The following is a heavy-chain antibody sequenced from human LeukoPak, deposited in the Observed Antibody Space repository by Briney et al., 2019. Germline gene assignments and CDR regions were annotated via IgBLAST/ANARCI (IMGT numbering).Heavy chain of an antibody. Sequence: ASVKVSCKASGYTFTSYYMHWVRQAPGQGLEWMGWINPNSGGTNYAQKFQGRVTMTRDTSISTAYMELSRLRSDDTAVYYCARVAGFDWLLNFDYWGQGTLVTVSS. CDR3: ARVAGFDWLLNFDY. D-gene: IGHD3-9*01. V-gene: IGHV1-2*02. CDR1: GYTFTSYY. J-gene: IGHJ4*02. CDR2: INPNSGGT.